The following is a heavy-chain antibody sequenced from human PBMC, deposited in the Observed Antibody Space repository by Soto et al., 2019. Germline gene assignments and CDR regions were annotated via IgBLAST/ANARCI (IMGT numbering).Heavy chain of an antibody. CDR2: IYHSGST. Sequence: SETLSLTCAVSGYSISSGYYWCWILQPPGKGLEWIGSIYHSGSTYYNPSLKSRVTISVDTSKNQFTLKLSSVTAADLAVYYCERGDRSPYYYGSSGHQSAFAIWGQGTMVTVSS. CDR1: GYSISSGYY. V-gene: IGHV4-38-2*01. CDR3: ERGDRSPYYYGSSGHQSAFAI. D-gene: IGHD3-22*01. J-gene: IGHJ3*02.